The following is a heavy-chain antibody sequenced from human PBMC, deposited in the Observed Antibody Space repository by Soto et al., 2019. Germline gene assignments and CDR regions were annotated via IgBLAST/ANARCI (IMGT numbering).Heavy chain of an antibody. CDR2: ISGSGDAT. Sequence: GWSLRLSCAAYGFTFSSYAMSWVRQAPGKGLEWVSAISGSGDATYYADSVKGRVTISRDSSKNTLYLQMNSLRADDTAVYYCAIVNPSAANWFDTCGQATTVTRPS. CDR3: AIVNPSAANWFDT. CDR1: GFTFSSYA. D-gene: IGHD6-25*01. V-gene: IGHV3-23*01. J-gene: IGHJ5*02.